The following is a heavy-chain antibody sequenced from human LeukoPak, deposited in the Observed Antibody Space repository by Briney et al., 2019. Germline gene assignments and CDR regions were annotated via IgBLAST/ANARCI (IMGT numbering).Heavy chain of an antibody. CDR2: MNPNSGNT. CDR1: GYTFTSYD. CDR3: ARGVGNYYYMDV. Sequence: ASVTLSFTASGYTFTSYDINWVRQAPGQGLEWMGWMNPNSGNTGYAQKFQGRVTMTRNTSISTAYMELSSLRSEDTAVYYCARGVGNYYYMDVWGKGTTVTVSS. V-gene: IGHV1-8*01. J-gene: IGHJ6*03.